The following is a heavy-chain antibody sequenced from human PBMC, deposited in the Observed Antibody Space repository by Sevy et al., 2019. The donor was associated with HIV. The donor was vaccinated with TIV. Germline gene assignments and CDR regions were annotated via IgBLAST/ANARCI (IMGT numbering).Heavy chain of an antibody. Sequence: GGSLRLSCVGSGFTFGSYGMSWVRQPPGKGLEWVSSISFSGVTTFYANSVRGRFTISRDNSKNILYLQMNSLRAEATAVYFCAKPPSNHDVLHYYGMDVWGQGTTVTVSS. V-gene: IGHV3-23*01. CDR1: GFTFGSYG. CDR3: AKPPSNHDVLHYYGMDV. CDR2: ISFSGVTT. J-gene: IGHJ6*02. D-gene: IGHD3-10*02.